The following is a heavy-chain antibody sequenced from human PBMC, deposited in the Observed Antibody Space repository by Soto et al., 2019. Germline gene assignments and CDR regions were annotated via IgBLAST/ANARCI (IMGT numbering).Heavy chain of an antibody. J-gene: IGHJ6*02. CDR2: IGTAGDT. V-gene: IGHV3-13*01. D-gene: IGHD5-18*01. Sequence: GGSLRLSCAASGFTFSSYDMHWVPQATGKGLEWVSAIGTAGDTYYPGSVKGRFTISRENAKNSLYLQMNSLRAEDTAVYYCATARMGWLSLGYYGMDVWGQGTTVTVSS. CDR1: GFTFSSYD. CDR3: ATARMGWLSLGYYGMDV.